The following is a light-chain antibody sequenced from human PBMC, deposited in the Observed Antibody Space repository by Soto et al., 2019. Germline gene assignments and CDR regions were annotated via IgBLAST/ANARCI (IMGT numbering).Light chain of an antibody. CDR3: LSYDSSLNGYWL. Sequence: QLVLTQPPSVSGAPGQRVTISCTGSSSNIGAGFDVHWYQHLPGTVPKLLIYANTNRPSGVPDRFSGSKSGTSASLAITGLQAEDEADYYCLSYDSSLNGYWLFGGGTKVTVL. V-gene: IGLV1-40*01. CDR1: SSNIGAGFD. CDR2: ANT. J-gene: IGLJ3*02.